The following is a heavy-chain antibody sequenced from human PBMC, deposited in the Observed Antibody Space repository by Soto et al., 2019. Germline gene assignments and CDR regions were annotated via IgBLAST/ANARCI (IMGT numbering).Heavy chain of an antibody. V-gene: IGHV2-70*11. CDR2: IDWDDDK. Sequence: SGPTLVNPTETLTLTCTVSDFSVNSPKMGVSWIRQPPGKALEWLARIDWDDDKYYSTSLKTRLTISKDTSKNQVVLTMTNMEPVDTATFSFARIPRFYGGGYPFFDYGGQGPL. CDR3: ARIPRFYGGGYPFFDY. D-gene: IGHD1-26*01. CDR1: DFSVNSPKMG. J-gene: IGHJ4*02.